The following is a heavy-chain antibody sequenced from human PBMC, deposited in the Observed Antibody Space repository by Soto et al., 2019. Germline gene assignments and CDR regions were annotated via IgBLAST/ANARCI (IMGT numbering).Heavy chain of an antibody. V-gene: IGHV1-69*01. CDR2: IIPIFGTA. CDR1: GGTFSGYA. CDR3: AGERGYAVMVRRGFDI. D-gene: IGHD3-10*01. Sequence: QVQLVQSGAEVKKPGSSVKVSCKASGGTFSGYAISWVRQVPGQGLEWMGGIIPIFGTANYAQKFQGRVTITADVSRRTAYKGLSRMGSEATAEYCWAGERGYAVMVRRGFDIWGEGTMVTVSS. J-gene: IGHJ3*02.